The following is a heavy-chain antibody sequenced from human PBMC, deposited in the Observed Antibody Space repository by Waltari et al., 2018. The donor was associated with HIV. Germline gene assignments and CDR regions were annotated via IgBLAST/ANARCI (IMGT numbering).Heavy chain of an antibody. CDR3: ARVGRGDQYDFWSASMTGGGDY. V-gene: IGHV1-18*01. D-gene: IGHD3-3*01. CDR2: ISANNGNQ. J-gene: IGHJ4*02. CDR1: VHTFTSYG. Sequence: VQLVLSGRAVMKPGPSVKVPCRTFVHTFTSYGIIWVQQPRGAGLQGVGGGGWISANNGNQHFAQKYQDRVTMTTDMSTSTAYMQLRSLRSDDTAVYYCARVGRGDQYDFWSASMTGGGDYWGQGTLVTVSS.